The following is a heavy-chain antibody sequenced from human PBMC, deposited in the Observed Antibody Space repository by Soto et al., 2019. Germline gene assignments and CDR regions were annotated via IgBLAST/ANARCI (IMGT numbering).Heavy chain of an antibody. CDR3: ARDGATPVYYYYYMDV. CDR1: GYTFTSYG. V-gene: IGHV1-18*01. J-gene: IGHJ6*03. D-gene: IGHD3-16*01. CDR2: ISAYNGNT. Sequence: QVQLVQSGAEVKKPGASVKVSCKASGYTFTSYGISWVRQAPGQGLEWMGWISAYNGNTNYAQKLQGRVTMTTDTSTSTVYMELRSLRSDDTAVYYCARDGATPVYYYYYMDVWGKGTTVTVSS.